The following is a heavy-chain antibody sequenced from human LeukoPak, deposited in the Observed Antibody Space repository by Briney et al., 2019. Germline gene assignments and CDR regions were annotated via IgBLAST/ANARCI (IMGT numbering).Heavy chain of an antibody. Sequence: SETLSLTCTVSGGSISSYYWTWIRQPPGKGLEWIGEINHGGSTNYNPSLRSRVTISIDTSKNQFSLKLSSVTAADTAVYYCARYLDYGGNSRVFQHWGQGTLVTVSS. CDR3: ARYLDYGGNSRVFQH. D-gene: IGHD4-23*01. V-gene: IGHV4-34*01. J-gene: IGHJ1*01. CDR2: INHGGST. CDR1: GGSISSYY.